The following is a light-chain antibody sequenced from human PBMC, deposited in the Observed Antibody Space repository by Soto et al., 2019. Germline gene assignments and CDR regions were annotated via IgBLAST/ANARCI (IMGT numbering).Light chain of an antibody. CDR2: EVS. J-gene: IGLJ7*01. Sequence: QSALTQPASVSGSPGQSITISCTGTSSDVGSYNLVSWYQQHPGKAPKLMISEVSKRPSGISDRFSGSKSGSTASLTISGLQDEDEADYYCCSYAGTSTHTVFGGGTQLTVL. CDR3: CSYAGTSTHTV. CDR1: SSDVGSYNL. V-gene: IGLV2-23*02.